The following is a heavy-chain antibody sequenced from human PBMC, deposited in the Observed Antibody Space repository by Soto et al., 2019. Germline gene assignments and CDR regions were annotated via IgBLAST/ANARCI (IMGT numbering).Heavy chain of an antibody. CDR1: GGSFSGYQ. CDR2: INHSGTT. Sequence: PSETLSLTCGVSGGSFSGYQWNWIRQSPGQGLEWIGEINHSGTTKYNPSLESRINLSVDTSKRQFSLKMFSVTAADTAIYYCARGWRFDPWGQGTQVTVS. D-gene: IGHD1-1*01. J-gene: IGHJ5*02. CDR3: ARGWRFDP. V-gene: IGHV4-34*01.